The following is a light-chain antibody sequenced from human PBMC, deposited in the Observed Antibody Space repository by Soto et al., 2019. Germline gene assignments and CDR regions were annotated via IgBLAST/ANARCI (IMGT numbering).Light chain of an antibody. V-gene: IGLV2-14*01. Sequence: QYVLTQPASVSGSPGQSVTISCTGPRSDIGDSNFISWYQHSPGKAPRLLIYEVNNRPSGVSKRFSGSKAGNTASLTISGLLDDDEADYFCASFRSGTILVFGSGTKVT. CDR1: RSDIGDSNF. J-gene: IGLJ1*01. CDR2: EVN. CDR3: ASFRSGTILV.